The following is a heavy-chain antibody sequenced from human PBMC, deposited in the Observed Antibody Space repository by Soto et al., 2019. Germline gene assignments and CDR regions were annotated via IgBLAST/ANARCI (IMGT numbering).Heavy chain of an antibody. Sequence: SETLCLTCAVDGGPFSCYDWSWFRQPPGKGLEWIGEINHSGSTNYNPSLKSRVTISVDTSKNQFSLKLSSVTAADTAVYYCARGKTYCSSTSCYAAYYYMDVWGKGTTVTVSS. CDR2: INHSGST. CDR1: GGPFSCYD. V-gene: IGHV4-34*01. D-gene: IGHD2-2*01. J-gene: IGHJ6*03. CDR3: ARGKTYCSSTSCYAAYYYMDV.